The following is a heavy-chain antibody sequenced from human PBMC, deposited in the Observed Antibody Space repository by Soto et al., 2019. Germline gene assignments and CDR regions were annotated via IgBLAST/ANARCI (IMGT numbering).Heavy chain of an antibody. CDR1: GLTFSNYA. D-gene: IGHD1-7*01. CDR3: AKNQERELPRVIDF. V-gene: IGHV3-23*01. J-gene: IGHJ4*02. CDR2: MSGSSSTT. Sequence: GGSLRLSCATSGLTFSNYAMSWVRQAPGGGLEWVSSMSGSSSTTYHADSVRGRFTISRDRSKNTLYLQMSSLRAEDTALYYCAKNQERELPRVIDFWGQGTLVTVSS.